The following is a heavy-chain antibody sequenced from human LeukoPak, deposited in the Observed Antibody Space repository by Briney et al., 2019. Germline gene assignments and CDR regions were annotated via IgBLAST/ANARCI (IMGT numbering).Heavy chain of an antibody. Sequence: GGSLRLSCAASGFTFNNYLMSWVRQAPGKGLEWASVLFTGGGRTLYADSVKGRFTISGDTSRTTLYLQMNGLRAEDTAVYYCAKECDYGPGHKFDLWGQGTLVTVSS. V-gene: IGHV3-23*01. D-gene: IGHD3-10*01. CDR1: GFTFNNYL. CDR3: AKECDYGPGHKFDL. J-gene: IGHJ4*02. CDR2: LFTGGGRT.